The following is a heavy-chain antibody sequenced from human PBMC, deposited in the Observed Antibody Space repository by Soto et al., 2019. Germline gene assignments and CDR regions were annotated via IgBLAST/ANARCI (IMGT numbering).Heavy chain of an antibody. CDR2: ISGSGGST. V-gene: IGHV3-23*01. CDR3: AKDSATFGRFDY. Sequence: PGGSLRLSCAASGFTFSSYGMSWVRQPPGKGLEWVSEISGSGGSTYYADSVKGRFTISRDNSKNTLYLEMNSLRAEDTAVYYCAKDSATFGRFDYWVQGTLVTVSS. D-gene: IGHD3-3*01. J-gene: IGHJ4*02. CDR1: GFTFSSYG.